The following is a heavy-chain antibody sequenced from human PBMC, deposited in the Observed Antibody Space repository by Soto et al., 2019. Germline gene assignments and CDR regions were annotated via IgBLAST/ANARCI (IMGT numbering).Heavy chain of an antibody. CDR2: IYYSGST. CDR1: GGSISSGGYY. J-gene: IGHJ4*02. D-gene: IGHD3-3*01. CDR3: AREGQSGSYFDY. V-gene: IGHV4-31*03. Sequence: QVQLQESGPGLVKPSQTLSLTCTVSGGSISSGGYYWSWIRQHPGKGLEWMGYIYYSGSTYYNPPLKSRVTISVDTSKNHFSLKLSSVAAADTAVYYCAREGQSGSYFDYWGQGTLVTVSS.